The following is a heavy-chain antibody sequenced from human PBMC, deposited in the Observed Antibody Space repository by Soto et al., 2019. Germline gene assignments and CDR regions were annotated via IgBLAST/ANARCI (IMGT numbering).Heavy chain of an antibody. D-gene: IGHD2-2*01. CDR2: IYYSGST. CDR3: GLHRVHCGSTTCFCYFSVDV. V-gene: IGHV4-39*01. Sequence: SETLSLTCSVSGGSISSSSYSWGWIRQPPGKGLEWIGTIYYSGSTHYNPSLEGRVAISADTPNNQLSLMLSSVTAADTAVYYFGLHRVHCGSTTCFCYFSVDVWGE. J-gene: IGHJ6*02. CDR1: GGSISSSSYS.